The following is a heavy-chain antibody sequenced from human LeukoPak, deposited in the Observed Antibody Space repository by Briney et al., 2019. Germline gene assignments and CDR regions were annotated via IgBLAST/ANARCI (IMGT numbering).Heavy chain of an antibody. Sequence: GESLKISCKGSGYSFTSYWIGWVRQMPGKGLEWMGIIYPGDSDTRYSPSFQGQVTISADKSISTAYLQWSSLKASDTAMYYRARHQGGNYDSSGYPDAFDIWGQGTMVTVSS. CDR2: IYPGDSDT. V-gene: IGHV5-51*01. J-gene: IGHJ3*02. CDR3: ARHQGGNYDSSGYPDAFDI. CDR1: GYSFTSYW. D-gene: IGHD3-22*01.